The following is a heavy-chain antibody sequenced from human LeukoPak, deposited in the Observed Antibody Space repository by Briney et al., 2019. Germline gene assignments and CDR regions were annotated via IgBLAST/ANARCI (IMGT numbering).Heavy chain of an antibody. Sequence: SETLSLTCTVSGGSISSGGYYWSWIRQHPGKGLVWIGYIYYSGSTNYNPSLKSRVTISVDTSKNQFSLKLSSVTAADTAVYYCARESWSYYRDAFDIWGQGTMVTVSS. V-gene: IGHV4-61*08. J-gene: IGHJ3*02. CDR3: ARESWSYYRDAFDI. CDR2: IYYSGST. CDR1: GGSISSGGYY. D-gene: IGHD1-26*01.